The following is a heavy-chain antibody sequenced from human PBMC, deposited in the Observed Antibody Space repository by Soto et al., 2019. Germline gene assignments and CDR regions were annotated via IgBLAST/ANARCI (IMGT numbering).Heavy chain of an antibody. CDR2: ISAHRGHT. V-gene: IGHV1-18*01. CDR1: GYISGHYG. J-gene: IGHJ4*02. Sequence: QVQLVQSAPELTKPGASVKVSCRVSGYISGHYGISWVRLRPGQGPEWMGWISAHRGHTNYAHKFXGXVXXTTDPSTATVSMELTNLLSDDTAVYFCARDGDQWDQRFCDNWGQGTLVTVSS. D-gene: IGHD1-26*01. CDR3: ARDGDQWDQRFCDN.